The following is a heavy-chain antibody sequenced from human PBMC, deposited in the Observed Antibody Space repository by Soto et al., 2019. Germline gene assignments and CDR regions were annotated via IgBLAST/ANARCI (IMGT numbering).Heavy chain of an antibody. Sequence: PSETLSLTCAVYGGSFSGYYWSWIRQPPGEGLEWIGEINHSGSTNYNPSLKSRVTISVDTSKNQFSLKLSSVTAADTAVYYCARRSRGGGSFYGFWGKGTTVTVSS. D-gene: IGHD2-15*01. CDR3: ARRSRGGGSFYGF. CDR1: GGSFSGYY. CDR2: INHSGST. V-gene: IGHV4-34*01. J-gene: IGHJ6*04.